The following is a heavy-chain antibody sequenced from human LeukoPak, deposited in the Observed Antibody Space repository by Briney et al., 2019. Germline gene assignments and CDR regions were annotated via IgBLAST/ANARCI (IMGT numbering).Heavy chain of an antibody. J-gene: IGHJ3*02. V-gene: IGHV5-51*01. Sequence: GESLKISSKGSGYXFTRYWIGWVRQMPGKGLEWRGIIHPGGSDTRYSPSFQGQVTISADKSTRTAYLQWSSLKASDTAMYYCARQRGAAAGPLDDAFDIWGQETMVTVSS. CDR2: IHPGGSDT. CDR1: GYXFTRYW. CDR3: ARQRGAAAGPLDDAFDI. D-gene: IGHD6-13*01.